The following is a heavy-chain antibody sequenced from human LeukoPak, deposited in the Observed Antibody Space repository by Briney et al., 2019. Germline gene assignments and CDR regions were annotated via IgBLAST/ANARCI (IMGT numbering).Heavy chain of an antibody. CDR2: IYYSGST. CDR3: VRETYSGNQRGFDY. J-gene: IGHJ4*02. V-gene: IGHV4-61*01. CDR1: GGSVSSGSYY. Sequence: SETLSLTCTVSGGSVSSGSYYWSWIRQPPGKGLEWIGYIYYSGSTLYNPSLRSRVTMSIAMSKNQFSLKLNSVTAADTAVYYCVRETYSGNQRGFDYWGQGTLVTVSS. D-gene: IGHD1-26*01.